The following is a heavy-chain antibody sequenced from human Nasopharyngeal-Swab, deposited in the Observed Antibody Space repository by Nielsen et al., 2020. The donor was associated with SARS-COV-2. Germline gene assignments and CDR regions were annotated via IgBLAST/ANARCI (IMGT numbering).Heavy chain of an antibody. Sequence: GESLKISCAASGFTFSSYAIHWVRQAPGKGLEWVAVISYDGSNKYYADSVKGRFTISRDNSKNTLYLQMYSLRAEDTAVYYCARALLWFGESILDDAFDIWGQGTMVTVSS. J-gene: IGHJ3*02. CDR1: GFTFSSYA. V-gene: IGHV3-30-3*01. CDR2: ISYDGSNK. CDR3: ARALLWFGESILDDAFDI. D-gene: IGHD3-10*01.